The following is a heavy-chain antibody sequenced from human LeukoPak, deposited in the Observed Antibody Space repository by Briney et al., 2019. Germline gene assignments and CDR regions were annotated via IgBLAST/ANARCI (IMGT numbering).Heavy chain of an antibody. Sequence: SETLSLTCTVSGGSISSYYWSWIRQPAGKGLEWIGRIYTSGSTNYNPSLKSRVTMSVDTPKNQFSLKLSSVTDADTAIYFCAREGSYSSADSWGQGTLVTVSS. D-gene: IGHD3-10*01. V-gene: IGHV4-4*07. J-gene: IGHJ4*02. CDR3: AREGSYSSADS. CDR1: GGSISSYY. CDR2: IYTSGST.